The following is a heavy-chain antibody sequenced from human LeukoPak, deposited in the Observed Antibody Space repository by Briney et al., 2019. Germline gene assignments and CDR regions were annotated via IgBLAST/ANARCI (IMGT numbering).Heavy chain of an antibody. CDR2: INHSGST. CDR1: GGSFSGYY. CDR3: ARNKGWNSSGWYGFDY. D-gene: IGHD6-19*01. Sequence: SETLSLTCAVYGGSFSGYYWSWIRQPPGKGLEWIGEINHSGSTNYNPSLKSRVTISVDTSKNQFSLNLRSVTAADTAVYYCARNKGWNSSGWYGFDYWGQGTLVTVSS. V-gene: IGHV4-34*01. J-gene: IGHJ4*02.